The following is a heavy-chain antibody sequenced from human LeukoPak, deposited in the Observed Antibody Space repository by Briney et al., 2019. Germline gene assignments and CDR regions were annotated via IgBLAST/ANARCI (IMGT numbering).Heavy chain of an antibody. D-gene: IGHD5-24*01. CDR2: IFHNGDT. V-gene: IGHV4-39*01. Sequence: SETLSLTCTVSGGSISSGAYYWGWIRQPPGKGLEWIGSIFHNGDTYYNPSPKSRVTISVDTSKNQFSLKLRSVTAADTAVYYCATADREDAYNHRIDYWGQGTLVTVSS. CDR3: ATADREDAYNHRIDY. CDR1: GGSISSGAYY. J-gene: IGHJ4*02.